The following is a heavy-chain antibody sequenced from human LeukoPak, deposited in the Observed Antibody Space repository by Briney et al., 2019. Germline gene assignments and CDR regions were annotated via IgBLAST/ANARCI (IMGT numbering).Heavy chain of an antibody. CDR1: GFTFSNAW. CDR3: TTDNPPSSGWYVY. D-gene: IGHD6-19*01. Sequence: GGSLRLSCAASGFTFSNAWMSWVRQAPGKGLEWVGRIKSKTDGGTTDYAAPVKGRFTISRDDSKNTLYLQMNSLKTEDTAVYYCTTDNPPSSGWYVYWGQGTLVTVSS. J-gene: IGHJ4*02. V-gene: IGHV3-15*01. CDR2: IKSKTDGGTT.